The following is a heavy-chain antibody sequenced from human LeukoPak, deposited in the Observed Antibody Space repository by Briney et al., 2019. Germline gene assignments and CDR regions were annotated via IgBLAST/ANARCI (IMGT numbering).Heavy chain of an antibody. Sequence: GGSLRLSCAASGFTFTTYAVSWVRQAPGKGLEWVSYISSSGSAIYYADSVKGRFTISRDNAKNSLYLQMNSLRAEDTAVYYCARDLSAAMVRLFVDYWGQGTLVTVSS. CDR3: ARDLSAAMVRLFVDY. CDR1: GFTFTTYA. V-gene: IGHV3-11*01. D-gene: IGHD5-18*01. CDR2: ISSSGSAI. J-gene: IGHJ4*02.